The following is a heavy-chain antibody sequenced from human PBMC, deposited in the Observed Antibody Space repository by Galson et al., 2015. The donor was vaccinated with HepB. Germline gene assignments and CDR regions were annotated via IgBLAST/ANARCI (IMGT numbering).Heavy chain of an antibody. CDR3: TKDGWVSALGGAYYGWFDP. CDR2: ISGSGDQI. J-gene: IGHJ5*02. Sequence: SLRLSCAASGFTFSNFVMYWVRLAPGKGLQWVSAISGSGDQIRYADSVRGRFTTSRDNSRNTVYLQMNSLRVEDSAVYHCTKDGWVSALGGAYYGWFDPWGPGTPVTVSS. V-gene: IGHV3-23*01. D-gene: IGHD1-26*01. CDR1: GFTFSNFV.